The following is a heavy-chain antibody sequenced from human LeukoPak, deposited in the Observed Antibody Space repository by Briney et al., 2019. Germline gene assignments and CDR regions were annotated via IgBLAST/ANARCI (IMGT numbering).Heavy chain of an antibody. CDR2: IYYSGST. CDR1: GGSISSYY. D-gene: IGHD3-10*01. J-gene: IGHJ4*02. CDR3: ARAPGWFGELLLDC. Sequence: SETLSLTCTVSGGSISSYYWSWLRQPPGKGLEWIGYIYYSGSTNYNPSLKSRVTISVDASKNQFSLKLSSVTAADTAVYYCARAPGWFGELLLDCWGQGTLVTVSS. V-gene: IGHV4-59*01.